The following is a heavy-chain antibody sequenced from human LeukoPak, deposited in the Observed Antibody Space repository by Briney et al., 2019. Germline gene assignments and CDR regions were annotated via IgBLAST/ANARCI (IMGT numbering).Heavy chain of an antibody. Sequence: SETLSLTCAVSGYSISSGYYWGWIRQPPGKGLEWIGSIYHSGSTYYNPSLKSRVTISVDTSKNQFSLELSSVTAADTAVYYCAREGQLPTSYNWADPLGQGTLVTVSS. J-gene: IGHJ5*02. CDR3: AREGQLPTSYNWADP. V-gene: IGHV4-38-2*02. CDR1: GYSISSGYY. D-gene: IGHD2-2*01. CDR2: IYHSGST.